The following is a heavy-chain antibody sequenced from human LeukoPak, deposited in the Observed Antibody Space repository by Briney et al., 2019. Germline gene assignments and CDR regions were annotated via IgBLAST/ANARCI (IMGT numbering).Heavy chain of an antibody. CDR3: ARAPAGTLDF. CDR1: GFTVTNYH. J-gene: IGHJ4*02. Sequence: ASVKVSCTASGFTVTNYHMHWVRQAPGQGLEWVGLIKGTGDSPDFAQKFQGRVTVTCDTSTNTAYLELRSLKLEDTAVYYCARAPAGTLDFWGQGTLVTVS. D-gene: IGHD6-13*01. V-gene: IGHV1-46*01. CDR2: IKGTGDSP.